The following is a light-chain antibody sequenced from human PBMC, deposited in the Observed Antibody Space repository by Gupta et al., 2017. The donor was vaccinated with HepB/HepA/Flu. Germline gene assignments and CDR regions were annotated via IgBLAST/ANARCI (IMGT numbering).Light chain of an antibody. V-gene: IGLV1-40*01. J-gene: IGLJ2*01. CDR2: GVT. CDR1: SANIGADYD. CDR3: QSYDSSLSGVV. Sequence: QSVLTQPPSVSGAPGQRVTISCTGSSANIGADYDLHWYQKLPGKAPKLLNYGVTNRPSGVPDRFSASTSGTLASLAITGLQAEDEADYYCQSYDSSLSGVVFGGGTKLTVL.